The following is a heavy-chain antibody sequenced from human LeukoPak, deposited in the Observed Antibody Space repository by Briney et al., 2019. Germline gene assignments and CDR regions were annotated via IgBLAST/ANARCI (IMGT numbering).Heavy chain of an antibody. CDR1: GGTFSSYA. D-gene: IGHD2/OR15-2a*01. CDR2: IIPIFGTA. Sequence: ASVKVSCKASGGTFSSYAISWVRQAPGQGLEWMGGIIPIFGTANYAQKFQGRVTITADESTSRAYTELSSLRSEDTAVYYCARDRHPSSGVRDFYGAFDIWGQGTMVTVSS. J-gene: IGHJ3*02. CDR3: ARDRHPSSGVRDFYGAFDI. V-gene: IGHV1-69*13.